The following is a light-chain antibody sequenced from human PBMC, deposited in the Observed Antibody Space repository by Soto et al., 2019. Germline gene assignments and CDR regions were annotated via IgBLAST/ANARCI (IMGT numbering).Light chain of an antibody. CDR1: QWISSW. CDR3: QQANSFPQIT. V-gene: IGKV1-12*01. Sequence: DIQMTQSPSSVSASVGDRVTITCRSIQWISSWLAWYPQKPGKAPKLLIYAASSLQSGVPSRFSGSGSWTAFTLTISSLQPEDVATYYCQQANSFPQITFGQGTRLEIK. J-gene: IGKJ5*01. CDR2: AAS.